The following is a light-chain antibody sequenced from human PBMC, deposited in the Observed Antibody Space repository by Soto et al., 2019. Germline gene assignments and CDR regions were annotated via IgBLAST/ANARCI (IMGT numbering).Light chain of an antibody. CDR3: QQYDGSMYT. J-gene: IGKJ2*01. Sequence: ELVLTQSPGTLSLSPGERATLSCRASQSVSSSYLAWYQQKPGQAPRLLIYAASSRATGIPDRFRGSGSGTDFTLTMSRLEHEDFAVYYCQQYDGSMYTFGQGTQRE. CDR2: AAS. V-gene: IGKV3-20*01. CDR1: QSVSSSY.